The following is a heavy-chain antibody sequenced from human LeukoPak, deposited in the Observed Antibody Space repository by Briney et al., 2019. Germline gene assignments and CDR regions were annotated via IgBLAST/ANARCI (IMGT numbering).Heavy chain of an antibody. D-gene: IGHD3-22*01. V-gene: IGHV3-21*01. CDR2: ISSSSSYI. CDR1: GFTFSSYS. J-gene: IGHJ5*02. CDR3: ARDHRYYYDSSGYYGNWFDP. Sequence: GGSLRLSCAASGFTFSSYSMNWVRQAPGKGVEWVSSISSSSSYIYYADSVKGRFTISRDNAKNSLYLQMNSLRAEDTAVYYCARDHRYYYDSSGYYGNWFDPWGQGTLVTVSS.